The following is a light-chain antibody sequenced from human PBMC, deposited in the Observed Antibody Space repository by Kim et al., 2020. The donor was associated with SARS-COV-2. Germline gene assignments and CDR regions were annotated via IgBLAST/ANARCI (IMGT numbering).Light chain of an antibody. J-gene: IGLJ3*02. CDR1: NMGSKS. CDR3: QLWDSSSGHWV. V-gene: IGLV3-21*04. Sequence: APGKTARITCGGNNMGSKSVHWYQQMTGQAPVLVIYNDSDRPSGIPERFSGSNSGNTATLTITRVEAGNEADYYCQLWDSSSGHWVFGGGTQLTVL. CDR2: NDS.